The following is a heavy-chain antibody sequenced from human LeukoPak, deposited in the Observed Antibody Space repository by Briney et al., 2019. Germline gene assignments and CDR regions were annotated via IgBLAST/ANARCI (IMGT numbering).Heavy chain of an antibody. CDR3: AREYGDFDY. Sequence: SETLSLTCAVYGGSFSGYYWSWIRQPPGKGLEWIGEINHSGSTNYNPSLKSRVTMSVDTSKNQFSLKLNSVTAADTAVYYCAREYGDFDYWGQGTLVTVSS. D-gene: IGHD4-17*01. CDR1: GGSFSGYY. CDR2: INHSGST. V-gene: IGHV4-34*01. J-gene: IGHJ4*02.